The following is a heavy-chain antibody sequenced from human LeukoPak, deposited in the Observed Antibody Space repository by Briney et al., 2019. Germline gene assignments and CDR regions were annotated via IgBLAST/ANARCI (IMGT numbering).Heavy chain of an antibody. V-gene: IGHV1-2*06. CDR3: ARGLRYGSGSYSDY. CDR2: INPNSGGT. J-gene: IGHJ4*02. CDR1: GYTFTGYY. Sequence: GASVKVSCKASGYTFTGYYMHWARQAPGQGLEWMGRINPNSGGTNYAQKFQGRVTMTRDTSISTAHMELSRLRSDDTAVYYCARGLRYGSGSYSDYWGQGTLVTVSS. D-gene: IGHD3-10*01.